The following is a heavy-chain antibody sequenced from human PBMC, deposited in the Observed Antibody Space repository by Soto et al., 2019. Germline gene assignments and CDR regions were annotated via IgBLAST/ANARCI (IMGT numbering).Heavy chain of an antibody. J-gene: IGHJ4*02. Sequence: EVQLVESGGGLAQPGGSLRLSCVGSGFSFSDHHMDWVRQAPGKGLEWVGRARNRAGSYTTEYAASVKGRFTISRDDSKSALYVQMNSLKTEDTAVYYCSNSPVGKIGSGWGQGTLVTVPS. CDR3: SNSPVGKIGSG. D-gene: IGHD6-13*01. CDR1: GFSFSDHH. CDR2: ARNRAGSYTT. V-gene: IGHV3-72*01.